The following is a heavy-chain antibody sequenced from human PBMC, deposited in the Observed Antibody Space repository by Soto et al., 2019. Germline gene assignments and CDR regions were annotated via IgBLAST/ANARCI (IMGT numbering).Heavy chain of an antibody. CDR1: GFTFSSYS. D-gene: IGHD3-22*01. CDR3: ARVHLYYDSSGYSPDAFDI. J-gene: IGHJ3*02. Sequence: GSLRLSCAASGFTFSSYSMNWVRQAPGKGLEWVSYISSSSTIYYADSVKGRFTISRDNAKNSLYLQMNSLRDEDTAVYYCARVHLYYDSSGYSPDAFDIWSQGTMVTVSS. V-gene: IGHV3-48*02. CDR2: ISSSSTI.